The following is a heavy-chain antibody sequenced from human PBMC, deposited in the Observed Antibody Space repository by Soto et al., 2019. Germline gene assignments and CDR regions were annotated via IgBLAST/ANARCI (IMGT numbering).Heavy chain of an antibody. Sequence: PGGSLRLSCVASGFTFSTYDMNWVRQAPGKGLEWVSSINRASIYIYYADSVRGRFTISRDNAKNSLYLQMDSLRVEDTAVYYCERRTVTTYHYFDYWGQGTLVTVSS. J-gene: IGHJ4*02. CDR1: GFTFSTYD. D-gene: IGHD4-17*01. CDR2: INRASIYI. V-gene: IGHV3-21*01. CDR3: ERRTVTTYHYFDY.